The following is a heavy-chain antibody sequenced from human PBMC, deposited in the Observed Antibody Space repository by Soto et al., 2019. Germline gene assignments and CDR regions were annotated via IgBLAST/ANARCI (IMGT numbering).Heavy chain of an antibody. CDR1: GFTFSSYG. CDR3: AKELTYVAPHYYYGMDV. V-gene: IGHV3-30*18. Sequence: PGGSLRLSCAASGFTFSSYGMHWVRQAPGKGLEWVAVISYDGSNKYYADSVKGRFTISRDNSKNTLYLQMNSLRAEDTAVYYCAKELTYVAPHYYYGMDVWGQGTKVTVSS. D-gene: IGHD3-10*02. CDR2: ISYDGSNK. J-gene: IGHJ6*02.